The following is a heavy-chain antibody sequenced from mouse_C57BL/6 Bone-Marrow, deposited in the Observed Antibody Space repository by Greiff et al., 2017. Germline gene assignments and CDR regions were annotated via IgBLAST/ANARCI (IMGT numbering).Heavy chain of an antibody. CDR2: ISDGGSYT. Sequence: EVQRVESGGGLVKPGGSLKLSCAASGFTFSSYAMSWVRQTPEKRLEWVATISDGGSYTYYPDNVKGRFTISIDNAKNNLYLQMSHLRSEETAMYYCAREGGLYYGNYGRFAYWGQGTLVTVSA. D-gene: IGHD2-1*01. CDR1: GFTFSSYA. CDR3: AREGGLYYGNYGRFAY. V-gene: IGHV5-4*01. J-gene: IGHJ3*01.